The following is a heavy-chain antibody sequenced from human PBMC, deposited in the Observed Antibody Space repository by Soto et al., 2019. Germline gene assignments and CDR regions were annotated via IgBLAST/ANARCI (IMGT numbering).Heavy chain of an antibody. V-gene: IGHV1-46*03. Sequence: ASVKVSCKASGYTFTSYYMHWVRQAPGQGLEWMGIINPSGGSTSYAQKFQGRVTMTRDTSTSTVYMELSSLRSEDTAVYYCASGGHYYGSGSYPHSYYYYYGMDVWGQGTTVTVSS. CDR2: INPSGGST. CDR1: GYTFTSYY. J-gene: IGHJ6*02. D-gene: IGHD3-10*01. CDR3: ASGGHYYGSGSYPHSYYYYYGMDV.